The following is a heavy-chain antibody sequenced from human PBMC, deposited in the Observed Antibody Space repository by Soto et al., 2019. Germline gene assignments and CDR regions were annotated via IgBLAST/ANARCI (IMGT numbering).Heavy chain of an antibody. CDR3: AHTFRDNNEHYFDQ. CDR2: IYWDDDK. J-gene: IGHJ4*02. Sequence: ESGPTLVNPTQTLTLTCTFSGFSLSTSGVGVGWIRQPPGKAPEWLALIYWDDDKRYTPSLRPRLTITADTSKNQVVFTMIRMDPVDTATYYCAHTFRDNNEHYFDQWGQGTLVTVSS. D-gene: IGHD1-1*01. CDR1: GFSLSTSGVG. V-gene: IGHV2-5*02.